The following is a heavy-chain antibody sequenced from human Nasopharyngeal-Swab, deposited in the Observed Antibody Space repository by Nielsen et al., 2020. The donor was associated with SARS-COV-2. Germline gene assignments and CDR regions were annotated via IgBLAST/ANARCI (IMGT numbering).Heavy chain of an antibody. CDR3: AKPHLRYYDWLLFDY. D-gene: IGHD3-9*01. V-gene: IGHV3-23*01. J-gene: IGHJ4*02. CDR2: ISGSGDNT. Sequence: GGSLRLSCAASGFSSSDYYMSWVRQAPGKGLEWVSAISGSGDNTYYADSVKGRFTISRDNPKNTLYLQMNSLRAEDTAVYYCAKPHLRYYDWLLFDYWGQGTLVTVSS. CDR1: GFSSSDYY.